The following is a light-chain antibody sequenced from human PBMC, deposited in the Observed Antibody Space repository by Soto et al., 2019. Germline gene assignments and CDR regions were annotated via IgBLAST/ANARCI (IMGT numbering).Light chain of an antibody. Sequence: QSVLTQPPSASGTPGQRVTISCSGSSSNIGSNTVNWYQQLPGTAPKLLIYSNNQRPSGVPDRLSGSKSGTPASLAISGIQSEDEADYYCATWDDSLNGYVFATGTKVTVL. V-gene: IGLV1-44*01. CDR1: SSNIGSNT. CDR3: ATWDDSLNGYV. CDR2: SNN. J-gene: IGLJ1*01.